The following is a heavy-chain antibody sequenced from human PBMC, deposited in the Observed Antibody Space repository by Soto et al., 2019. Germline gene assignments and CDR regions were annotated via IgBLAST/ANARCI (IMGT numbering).Heavy chain of an antibody. V-gene: IGHV3-23*01. CDR2: ISDSGGRT. Sequence: PGGSLRLSCAASGFTFNTYAMSWVRQAPGKGLEWVSAISDSGGRTYYVDSVKGRFTISRDNSKNTLYLQMNSLRAEDTAVYFCAKELANSGWTYFDYWGQGTLVTVSS. D-gene: IGHD6-19*01. CDR3: AKELANSGWTYFDY. CDR1: GFTFNTYA. J-gene: IGHJ4*02.